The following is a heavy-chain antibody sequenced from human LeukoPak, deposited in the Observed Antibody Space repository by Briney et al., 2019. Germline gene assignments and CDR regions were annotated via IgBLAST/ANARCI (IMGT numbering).Heavy chain of an antibody. D-gene: IGHD3-10*01. CDR1: GGSISRSY. V-gene: IGHV4-4*07. CDR2: IYGSGTI. CDR3: ARDSGTTGEVKFDP. Sequence: TSETLSLTCTVSGGSISRSYWSWMRQPAGKGPEWIGRIYGSGTITYNPSLESRVTMSVDTSKNQFSLKLRSVTAADTAVYYCARDSGTTGEVKFDPWGQGILVTVSS. J-gene: IGHJ5*02.